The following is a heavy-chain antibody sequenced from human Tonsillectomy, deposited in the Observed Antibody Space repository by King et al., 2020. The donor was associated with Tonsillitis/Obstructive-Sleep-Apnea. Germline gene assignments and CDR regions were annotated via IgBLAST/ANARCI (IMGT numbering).Heavy chain of an antibody. CDR2: IDPSDSYT. V-gene: IGHV5-10-1*01. CDR3: ARRFRGYSSHQRLPFDY. D-gene: IGHD5-18*01. J-gene: IGHJ4*02. Sequence: VQLVESGAEVKKPGESLRISCKGSGYSFTSYWISWVRQMPGKGLEWMGRIDPSDSYTNYSPSFQGHVTISADKSISTAYLQWSSLKASDTAMYYCARRFRGYSSHQRLPFDYWGQGTLVTVSS. CDR1: GYSFTSYW.